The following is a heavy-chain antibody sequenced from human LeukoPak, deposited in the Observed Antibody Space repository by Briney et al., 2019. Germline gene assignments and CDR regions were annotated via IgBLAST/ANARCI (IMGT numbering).Heavy chain of an antibody. D-gene: IGHD3-16*01. Sequence: SETLSLTCTVSGGSISSYYWSWIRQPPGKGLEWIGYIYYSGSTNYNPSLKNRVTISVGTSKNQFSLKLSSVTAADTAVYYCASSQWGDAFDIWGQGTMVTVSS. CDR3: ASSQWGDAFDI. J-gene: IGHJ3*02. V-gene: IGHV4-59*01. CDR1: GGSISSYY. CDR2: IYYSGST.